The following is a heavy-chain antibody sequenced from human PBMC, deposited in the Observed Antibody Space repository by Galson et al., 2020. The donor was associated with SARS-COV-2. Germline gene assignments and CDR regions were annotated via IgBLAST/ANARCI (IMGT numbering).Heavy chain of an antibody. J-gene: IGHJ3*02. D-gene: IGHD3-22*01. V-gene: IGHV4-39*01. Sequence: SETLSLTCTVSGGSISSSSYYWGWIRQPPGKVLEWIGSIYYSGSTYYNPSLKSRVTISVDTSKNQFSLKLSSVTAADTAVYYCARHYYDSSGYMDAFDIWGQGTMVTVSS. CDR1: GGSISSSSYY. CDR3: ARHYYDSSGYMDAFDI. CDR2: IYYSGST.